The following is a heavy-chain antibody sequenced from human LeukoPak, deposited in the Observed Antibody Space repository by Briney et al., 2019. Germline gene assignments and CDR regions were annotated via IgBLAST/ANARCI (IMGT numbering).Heavy chain of an antibody. Sequence: SQTLSLTCAVSGGSISSGGYSWSWIRQPPGKGLEWIGYIYYSGSTYYNPPLKSRVTISVDTSKNQFSLKLSSVTAADTAVYYCARVRANYGDYFDAFDIWGQGTMVTVSS. J-gene: IGHJ3*02. CDR3: ARVRANYGDYFDAFDI. CDR1: GGSISSGGYS. CDR2: IYYSGST. D-gene: IGHD4-17*01. V-gene: IGHV4-30-4*07.